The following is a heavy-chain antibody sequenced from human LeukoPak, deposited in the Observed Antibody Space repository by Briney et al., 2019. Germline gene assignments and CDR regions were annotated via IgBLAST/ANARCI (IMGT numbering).Heavy chain of an antibody. J-gene: IGHJ4*02. D-gene: IGHD1-26*01. CDR2: ISGSGGST. V-gene: IGHV3-23*01. CDR3: AKGGVGVEGSIDY. Sequence: HPGGSLRLSCAASGFTFSSYAMSWVRQAPGKGLEWVSAISGSGGSTYYADSVKGRFTISRDNSKNTLYLQMNSLRAEDTAVYYCAKGGVGVEGSIDYWGQGTLVTVSS. CDR1: GFTFSSYA.